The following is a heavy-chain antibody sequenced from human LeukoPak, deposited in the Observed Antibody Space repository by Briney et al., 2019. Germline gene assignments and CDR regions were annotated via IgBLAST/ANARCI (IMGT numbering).Heavy chain of an antibody. D-gene: IGHD3-3*01. J-gene: IGHJ4*02. Sequence: ASETLSLTCAVYGGSFSGYYWSWIRQPPGKGLEWIGEINHSGSTNYNPSLKSRVTISVDTSKNQFSLKLSSVTAADTAVYYCARGRTYDFWSGYMYYFDYWGQGTLVTVSS. CDR1: GGSFSGYY. V-gene: IGHV4-34*01. CDR3: ARGRTYDFWSGYMYYFDY. CDR2: INHSGST.